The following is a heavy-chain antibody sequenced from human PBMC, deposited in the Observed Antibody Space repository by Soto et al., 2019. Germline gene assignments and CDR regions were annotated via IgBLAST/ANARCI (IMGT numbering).Heavy chain of an antibody. CDR2: INHRGNT. J-gene: IGHJ4*02. CDR3: ARVDDY. V-gene: IGHV4-34*01. Sequence: QVQLQQWGAGLWKPSETLSLTCAVYGGSFSGYYWSWIRQPPGKGLEWIGEINHRGNTKYNPSLKSRVTISVDTSKNQFSLKLSSVTAADTAVYYCARVDDYWGLGTLVTVSS. CDR1: GGSFSGYY.